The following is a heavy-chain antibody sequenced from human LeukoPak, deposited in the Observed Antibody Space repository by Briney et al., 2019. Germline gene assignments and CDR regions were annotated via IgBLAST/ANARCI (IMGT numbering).Heavy chain of an antibody. D-gene: IGHD6-13*01. Sequence: GGSLRLSCAASGFTFDDYAMHWVRQAPGKGLEWVSGISWNSGSIGYADSVKGRFTISRDNAKNSLYLQMNSLRAEDTALYYCAKDISSSSLANYYYGMDVWGQETTVTVSS. CDR3: AKDISSSSLANYYYGMDV. CDR2: ISWNSGSI. V-gene: IGHV3-9*01. J-gene: IGHJ6*02. CDR1: GFTFDDYA.